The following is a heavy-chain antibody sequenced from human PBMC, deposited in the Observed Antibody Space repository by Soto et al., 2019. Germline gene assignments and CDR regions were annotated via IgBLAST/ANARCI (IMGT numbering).Heavy chain of an antibody. V-gene: IGHV3-33*01. CDR2: IWYDGSNK. D-gene: IGHD3-22*01. Sequence: GGSLRLSCAASGFTFSSYGMHWVRQAPGKGLEWVAVIWYDGSNKYYADSVKGRFTISRDNSKNTRYLQMNSLRAEETAVYYCARAYDSSGYSDIADHDAFDIWGQGTMVTVSS. CDR3: ARAYDSSGYSDIADHDAFDI. J-gene: IGHJ3*02. CDR1: GFTFSSYG.